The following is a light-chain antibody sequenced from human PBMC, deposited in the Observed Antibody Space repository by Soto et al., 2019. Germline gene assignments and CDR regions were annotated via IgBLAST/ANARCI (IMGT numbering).Light chain of an antibody. V-gene: IGKV3-20*01. CDR1: QSVSSSS. CDR2: GAS. J-gene: IGKJ2*01. CDR3: QHLET. Sequence: EIVLTQSPGTLSVSPGERATLSCRASQSVSSSSLAWYQQKPGQPPRLLIYGASSRATGFPDRFSGSGSGTDFTLTISRLEPEDYAVYYCQHLETFGQGTKLDIK.